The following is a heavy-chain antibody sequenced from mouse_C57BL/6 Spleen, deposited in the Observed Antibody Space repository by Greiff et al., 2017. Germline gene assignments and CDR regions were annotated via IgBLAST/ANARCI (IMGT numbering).Heavy chain of an antibody. V-gene: IGHV5-6*01. J-gene: IGHJ2*01. CDR1: GFTFSSYG. CDR3: ARQGTGTIDY. CDR2: ISSGGSYT. Sequence: VQLKESGGDLVKPGGSLKLSCAASGFTFSSYGMSWVRQTPDKRLEWVATISSGGSYTYYPDSVKGRFTISRDNAKNTLYLQMSSLKSEDTAMYYCARQGTGTIDYWGQGTTLTVSS. D-gene: IGHD4-1*01.